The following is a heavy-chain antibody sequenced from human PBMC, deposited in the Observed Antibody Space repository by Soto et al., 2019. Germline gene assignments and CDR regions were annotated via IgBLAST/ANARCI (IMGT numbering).Heavy chain of an antibody. J-gene: IGHJ4*02. CDR3: ARDTGNSFDY. Sequence: HVQLVQSDGELKKPGASVKVSCNTPGYTFNTYFITWVRQAPGQGLEWMGWISPHNGNTNYAEKFQGRVTMTADTITKTAYMELRNLRIDDTAVYYCARDTGNSFDYWGQGTPVTVSS. CDR2: ISPHNGNT. V-gene: IGHV1-18*01. CDR1: GYTFNTYF.